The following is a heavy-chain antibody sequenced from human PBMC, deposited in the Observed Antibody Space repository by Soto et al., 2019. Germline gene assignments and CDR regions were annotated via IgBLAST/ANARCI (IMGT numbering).Heavy chain of an antibody. CDR3: ARDRGTVTTHGMDV. D-gene: IGHD4-17*01. J-gene: IGHJ6*02. Sequence: QVQLVESGGGVVQPGRSLRLSCAASGFTFSSYAMHWVRQAPGKGLEWVAVISYDGRNKYYADSVKGRFTISRDNSNNTRYLQMNSLRAEDTAVHYCARDRGTVTTHGMDVWGQGTTVTVSS. CDR1: GFTFSSYA. CDR2: ISYDGRNK. V-gene: IGHV3-30-3*01.